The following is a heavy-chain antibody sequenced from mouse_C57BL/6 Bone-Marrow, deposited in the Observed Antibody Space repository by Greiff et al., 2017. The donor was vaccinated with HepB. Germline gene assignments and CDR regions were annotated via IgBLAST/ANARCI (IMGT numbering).Heavy chain of an antibody. CDR1: GYTFTSYW. J-gene: IGHJ2*01. CDR3: ARDYGYVLDY. D-gene: IGHD2-2*01. CDR2: IHPNSGST. Sequence: QVQLKQPGAELVKPGASVKLSCKASGYTFTSYWMHWVKQRPGQGLEWIGMIHPNSGSTNYNEKFKSKATLTVDKSSSTAYMQLSSLTSEDSAVYYCARDYGYVLDYWGQGTTLTVSS. V-gene: IGHV1-64*01.